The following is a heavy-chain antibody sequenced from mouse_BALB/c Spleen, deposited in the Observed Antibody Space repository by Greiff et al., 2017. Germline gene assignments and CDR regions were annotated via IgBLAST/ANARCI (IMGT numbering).Heavy chain of an antibody. CDR2: ISTYYGNT. J-gene: IGHJ3*01. D-gene: IGHD2-1*01. Sequence: QVQLQQSGPELVRPGVSVKISCKGSGYTFTDYAMHWVKQSHAKSLEWIGVISTYYGNTNYNQKFKGKATMTVDKSSSTAYMELARLTSEDSAIYYCAREGDGNFAYWGQGTLVTVSA. V-gene: IGHV1-67*01. CDR3: AREGDGNFAY. CDR1: GYTFTDYA.